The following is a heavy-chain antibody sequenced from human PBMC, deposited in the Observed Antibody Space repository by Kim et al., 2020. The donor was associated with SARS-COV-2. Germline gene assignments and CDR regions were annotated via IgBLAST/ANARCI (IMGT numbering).Heavy chain of an antibody. Sequence: ASVKVSCKASGYTFTSYGISWVRQAPGQGLEWMGWISAYNGNTNYAQKLQGRVTMTTDTSTSTAYMELRSLRSDDTAVYYCARDRGIFGVVIIPVDYWGQGTLVTVSS. V-gene: IGHV1-18*01. D-gene: IGHD3-3*01. CDR3: ARDRGIFGVVIIPVDY. CDR1: GYTFTSYG. CDR2: ISAYNGNT. J-gene: IGHJ4*02.